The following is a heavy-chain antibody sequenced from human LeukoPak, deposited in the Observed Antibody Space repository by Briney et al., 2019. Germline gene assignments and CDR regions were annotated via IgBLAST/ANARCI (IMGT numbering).Heavy chain of an antibody. V-gene: IGHV3-53*01. CDR2: IYTSGDT. CDR3: ARGLYTTRHLDHFDY. D-gene: IGHD2-2*02. CDR1: GFTVSTKY. J-gene: IGHJ4*02. Sequence: PGGSLRLSCAASGFTVSTKYMSWVRQAPGEGLEWVSTIYTSGDTYYAASVKGRFTISIDDSKNTLYLQVNSLRAEDTAVYYCARGLYTTRHLDHFDYWGQGTLVTVSS.